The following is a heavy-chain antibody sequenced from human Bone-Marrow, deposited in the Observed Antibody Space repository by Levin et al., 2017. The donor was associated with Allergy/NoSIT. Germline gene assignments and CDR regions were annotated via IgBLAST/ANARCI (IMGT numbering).Heavy chain of an antibody. V-gene: IGHV4-59*08. CDR2: ISYSGRT. Sequence: SETLSLTCTVSGDSIRNNYWTWVRQPPGKGLELIGYISYSGRTNYNPSLKSRVSMSVDTSKNQFSLKLSPVTAADTALYFCSRRYCSGGFCRLDYWGQGTLDTVSS. J-gene: IGHJ4*02. CDR3: SRRYCSGGFCRLDY. D-gene: IGHD2-15*01. CDR1: GDSIRNNY.